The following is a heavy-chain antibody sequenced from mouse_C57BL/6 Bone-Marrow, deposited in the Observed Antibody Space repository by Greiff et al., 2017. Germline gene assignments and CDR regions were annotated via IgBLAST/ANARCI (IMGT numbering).Heavy chain of an antibody. CDR2: ISDGGSYT. CDR1: GFTFSSYA. J-gene: IGHJ3*01. CDR3: ARPRDYGVAWFAY. V-gene: IGHV5-4*01. Sequence: EVQLVESGGGLVKPGGSLKLSCAASGFTFSSYAMSWVRQTPEKRLEWVATISDGGSYTYYPDNVKGRFTISRDNAKNNLYLQMSHLKSEDTAMYYCARPRDYGVAWFAYWGQGTLVTVSA. D-gene: IGHD2-4*01.